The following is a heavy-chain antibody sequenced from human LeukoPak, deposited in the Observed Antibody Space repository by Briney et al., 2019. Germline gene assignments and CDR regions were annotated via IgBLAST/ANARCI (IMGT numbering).Heavy chain of an antibody. V-gene: IGHV3-7*01. CDR2: IKQDGSEK. D-gene: IGHD3-9*01. CDR1: GFTFSSYW. J-gene: IGHJ4*02. Sequence: PGGSLRLSCAASGFTFSSYWMSWVRQAPGKGLEWVANIKQDGSEKYYVDSVKGRFTISRDNAKNSLYLQMNSLRAEDTAVYYCARDPFYYDILTGCYAYWGQGTLVTVSS. CDR3: ARDPFYYDILTGCYAY.